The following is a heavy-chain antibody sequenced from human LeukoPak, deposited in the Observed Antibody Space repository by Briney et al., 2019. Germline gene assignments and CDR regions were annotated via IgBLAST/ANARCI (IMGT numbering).Heavy chain of an antibody. CDR3: ARGGIVVVTARFDP. CDR2: IYYSGST. Sequence: SETLSLTCTVSGGSVSSGSYYWSWIRQPPGKGLEWIGYIYYSGSTNYNPSLKSRVTISVDTSKNQFSLKLSSVTAADTAVYYCARGGIVVVTARFDPWGQGTLVTVSS. CDR1: GGSVSSGSYY. D-gene: IGHD2-21*02. J-gene: IGHJ5*02. V-gene: IGHV4-61*01.